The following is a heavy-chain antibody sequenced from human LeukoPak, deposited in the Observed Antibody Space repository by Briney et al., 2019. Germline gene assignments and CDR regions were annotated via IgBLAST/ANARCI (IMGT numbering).Heavy chain of an antibody. Sequence: SETLSLTCTVSGCTISSYYWSWIRQPPGKGLEWIGYIYYSGSNNYNPSLKSRVTISLDTSKNQFSLKLSSVTAADTAVYYCARDRGGGYGVDYWGRGTLVTVSS. J-gene: IGHJ4*02. CDR3: ARDRGGGYGVDY. V-gene: IGHV4-59*12. CDR2: IYYSGSN. CDR1: GCTISSYY. D-gene: IGHD5-12*01.